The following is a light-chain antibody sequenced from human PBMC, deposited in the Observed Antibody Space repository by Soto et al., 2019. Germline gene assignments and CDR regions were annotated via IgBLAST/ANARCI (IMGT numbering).Light chain of an antibody. J-gene: IGKJ5*01. CDR1: LAIGDS. Sequence: DIQMTQSPSSLSASVGDRVTITCRASLAIGDSLSWFQQKPWKPPTLLIYGKVALQQGVPPRFSGSGSGTDVTLTINRLQHEYFATYYRKKTYNLTRTFG. V-gene: IGKV1-39*01. CDR3: KKTYNLTRT. CDR2: GKV.